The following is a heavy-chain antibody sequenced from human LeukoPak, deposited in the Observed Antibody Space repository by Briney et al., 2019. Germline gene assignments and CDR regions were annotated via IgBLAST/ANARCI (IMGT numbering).Heavy chain of an antibody. V-gene: IGHV7-4-1*02. J-gene: IGHJ6*03. CDR3: ARRPSFPTYYYDSSGYGYYMDV. CDR1: EYAFTTYP. CDR2: INTNTGNP. D-gene: IGHD3-22*01. Sequence: GASLKVSCKASEYAFTTYPMNWVPQSPGQGLEWMGWINTNTGNPTYAPGFTGRFVFSLDTSVSTAYLQIISLKAEDTAVYYCARRPSFPTYYYDSSGYGYYMDVWGKGTTVTVSS.